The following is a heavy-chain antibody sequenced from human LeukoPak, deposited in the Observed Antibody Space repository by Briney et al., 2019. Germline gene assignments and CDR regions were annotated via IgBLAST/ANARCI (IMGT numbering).Heavy chain of an antibody. J-gene: IGHJ5*02. V-gene: IGHV3-30-3*01. CDR2: ISYDGSNK. CDR1: GFTFSSYA. D-gene: IGHD3-3*01. Sequence: GGSLRLSCAASGFTFSSYAMHWVRQAPGKGLEWVGVISYDGSNKYYADSVKGRFTISRDNSKNTLYLQMNSLRAEDTAVYYCARGPRDLNWFDPWGQGTLVTVSS. CDR3: ARGPRDLNWFDP.